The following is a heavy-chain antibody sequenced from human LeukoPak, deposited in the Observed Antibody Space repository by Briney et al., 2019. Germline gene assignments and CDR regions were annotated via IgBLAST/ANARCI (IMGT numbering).Heavy chain of an antibody. J-gene: IGHJ4*02. D-gene: IGHD3-16*02. V-gene: IGHV3-30*02. CDR2: IRYDGSNK. Sequence: PGGSLRLSCAASGFTFSSYGMHWVRQAPGKGLEWVAFIRYDGSNKYYADSVKGRFTISRDNSKNTLYLQMNSLRAEDTAVYYCAKDYDYVWGSYRQQDGYFDYWGRGTLVTVSS. CDR1: GFTFSSYG. CDR3: AKDYDYVWGSYRQQDGYFDY.